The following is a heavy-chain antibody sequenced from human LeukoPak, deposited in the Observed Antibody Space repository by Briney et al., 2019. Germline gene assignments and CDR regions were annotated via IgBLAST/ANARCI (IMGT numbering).Heavy chain of an antibody. D-gene: IGHD2-21*02. Sequence: GGSLRLSCAASGFTFSSYAMNWVRQAPGKGLEWVSCVYGGGGSTYYADSVKGRFTISRDNSKNTLFLQINSLRAEDTAVYYCAKGRGICGSDCRYYYYDMDVWGKGTTVTVSS. CDR2: VYGGGGST. CDR1: GFTFSSYA. CDR3: AKGRGICGSDCRYYYYDMDV. V-gene: IGHV3-23*01. J-gene: IGHJ6*04.